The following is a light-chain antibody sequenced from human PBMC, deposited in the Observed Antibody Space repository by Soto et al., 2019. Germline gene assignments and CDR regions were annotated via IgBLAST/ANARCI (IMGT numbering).Light chain of an antibody. Sequence: EIVMTQSPATLAVSPGERAALSCRASQSVSSNFDWYQQKPGQAPRLLNYGASSRATGTPARFSGSGSGTEFTLTISSLQSEDFAVYYCQQYNNWPYTFGLGTKLEMK. CDR1: QSVSSN. CDR2: GAS. J-gene: IGKJ2*01. CDR3: QQYNNWPYT. V-gene: IGKV3-15*01.